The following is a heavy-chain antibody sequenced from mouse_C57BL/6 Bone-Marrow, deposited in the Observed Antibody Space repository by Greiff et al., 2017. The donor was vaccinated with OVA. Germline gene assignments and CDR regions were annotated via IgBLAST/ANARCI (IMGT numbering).Heavy chain of an antibody. CDR1: GYTFTDYN. Sequence: VQLQQSGPELVKPGASVKIPCKASGYTFTDYNMDWVKQSHGKSLEWIGDINPNNGGTIYNQKFKGKATLTVDKSSSTAYMELRSLTSEDTAVYYCARRGGLYYYGSSPFADWGQGTLVTVSA. CDR2: INPNNGGT. V-gene: IGHV1-18*01. D-gene: IGHD1-1*01. J-gene: IGHJ3*01. CDR3: ARRGGLYYYGSSPFAD.